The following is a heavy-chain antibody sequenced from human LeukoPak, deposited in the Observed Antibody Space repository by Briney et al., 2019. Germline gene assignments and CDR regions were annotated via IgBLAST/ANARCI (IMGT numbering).Heavy chain of an antibody. D-gene: IGHD2-2*01. Sequence: GGSLRLSCAASGFTFSSYGMHWVRQAPGKGLEWVAYIRYHGSNINYPDSVKGRFTISRDNSKDTLFLQMSSLRAEDTAVYYCAKVLTGYCGSTSCPFDSWGQGTPVTVSS. V-gene: IGHV3-30*02. J-gene: IGHJ4*02. CDR3: AKVLTGYCGSTSCPFDS. CDR2: IRYHGSNI. CDR1: GFTFSSYG.